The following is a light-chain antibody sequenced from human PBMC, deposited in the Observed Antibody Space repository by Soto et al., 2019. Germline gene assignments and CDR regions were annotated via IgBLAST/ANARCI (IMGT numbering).Light chain of an antibody. CDR1: QSINTN. J-gene: IGKJ5*01. CDR3: QQYEDYPIT. Sequence: DIQMTQSPSTLSASVGDRVTITCQASQSINTNLAWYHQKPGKAPNLLIYMASSLQTGVPSRFSGSGSGTEFTLTISSLQPDDFASYYCQQYEDYPITFGQGTRLEI. V-gene: IGKV1-5*03. CDR2: MAS.